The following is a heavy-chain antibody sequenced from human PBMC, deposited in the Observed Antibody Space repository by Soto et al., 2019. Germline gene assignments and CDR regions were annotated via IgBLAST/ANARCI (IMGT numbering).Heavy chain of an antibody. CDR3: ARAPPGTEVDY. J-gene: IGHJ4*02. CDR1: GFTFSSYD. Sequence: GGSLRLSCAASGFTFSSYDMHWVRQATGKGLEWVSAIGTAGDTYYPGSVKGRFTISRENAKNSLYLQMNSLRAGDTAVYYCARAPPGTEVDYWGQGTLVTVSS. CDR2: IGTAGDT. V-gene: IGHV3-13*01. D-gene: IGHD1-1*01.